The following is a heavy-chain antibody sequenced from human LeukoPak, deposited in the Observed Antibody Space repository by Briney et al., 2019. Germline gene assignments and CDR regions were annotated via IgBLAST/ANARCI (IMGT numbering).Heavy chain of an antibody. D-gene: IGHD1-1*01. Sequence: SETLSLTCAVYGGSFSGYYWSWIRQPPGKGLEWIGEINHSGSTNYNPSLKSRVTISVDTSKNQFSLKLSPVTAADTAVYYCARGPANWRSGAAFDIWGQGTMVTVSS. V-gene: IGHV4-34*01. CDR1: GGSFSGYY. CDR2: INHSGST. J-gene: IGHJ3*02. CDR3: ARGPANWRSGAAFDI.